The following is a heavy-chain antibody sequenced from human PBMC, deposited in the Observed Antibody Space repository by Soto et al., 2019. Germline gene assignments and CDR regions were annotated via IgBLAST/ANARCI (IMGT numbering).Heavy chain of an antibody. Sequence: GGSLRLSCAAPGFTFSSYAMSWVRQAPGKALEWVSVISGSGGSTHYADSVKGRSTISRDNSKNTLYLQVNSLRAEDTAVYYCAKEADISGYHPDYWGQGTQVTV. CDR2: ISGSGGST. CDR1: GFTFSSYA. CDR3: AKEADISGYHPDY. V-gene: IGHV3-23*01. J-gene: IGHJ4*02. D-gene: IGHD3-22*01.